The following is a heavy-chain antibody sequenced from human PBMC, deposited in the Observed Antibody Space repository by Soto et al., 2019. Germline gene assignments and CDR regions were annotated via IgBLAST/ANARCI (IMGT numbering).Heavy chain of an antibody. D-gene: IGHD2-8*01. J-gene: IGHJ4*02. CDR2: IFADDKT. CDR1: GFTFSDYT. CDR3: ARRTNGYFAY. Sequence: EVQLLQSGGGLVQPGGSLTLSCAASGFTFSDYTMSWVRQAPGKVLEYISTIFADDKTYYTDSVRGRFNISRDNSKNTLYLEMNSLRAEDTAVYYCARRTNGYFAYWGQGALVTVSS. V-gene: IGHV3-23*01.